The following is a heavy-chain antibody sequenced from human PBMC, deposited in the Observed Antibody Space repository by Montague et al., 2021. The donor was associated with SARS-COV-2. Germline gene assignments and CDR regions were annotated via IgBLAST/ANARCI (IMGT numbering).Heavy chain of an antibody. D-gene: IGHD3-9*01. CDR1: GFSLSTSGMC. J-gene: IGHJ6*02. CDR2: IDWDDDK. CDR3: ARTRYFGILYYYHGMDG. V-gene: IGHV2-70*01. Sequence: PALVKPTQTLTPTCTFSGFSLSTSGMCVSWIRQPPGKALEWLALIDWDDDKYYSTSLKTRLTISKDTSKNQVVLTMTNMDPVGTATYYCARTRYFGILYYYHGMDGWGQGTTVTVSS.